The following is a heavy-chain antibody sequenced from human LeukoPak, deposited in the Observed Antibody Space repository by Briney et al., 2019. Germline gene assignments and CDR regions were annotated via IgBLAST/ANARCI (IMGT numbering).Heavy chain of an antibody. J-gene: IGHJ3*02. CDR3: ARDLLQGVVPAASDAFDI. CDR2: IIPIFGTA. V-gene: IGHV1-69*05. CDR1: GGTFSSYA. D-gene: IGHD2-2*01. Sequence: GSSVKVSCKGSGGTFSSYAISWVRQAPGQGLEWMGGIIPIFGTANYAQKFQGRVTITTDESTSTAYMELSSLRSEDTAVYYCARDLLQGVVPAASDAFDIWGQGTMVTVSS.